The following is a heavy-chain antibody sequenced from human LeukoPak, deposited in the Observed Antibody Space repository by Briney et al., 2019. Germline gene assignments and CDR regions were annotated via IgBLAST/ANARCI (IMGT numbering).Heavy chain of an antibody. CDR1: GFTFDDHT. CDR3: AKDRTVGASYWYFDL. V-gene: IGHV3-43*01. J-gene: IGHJ2*01. D-gene: IGHD1-26*01. CDR2: INWNGGST. Sequence: GGSLRLSCAASGFTFDDHTMHWVRQAPGKGLEWVSLINWNGGSTYYADSVKGRFTISRDSSKNTLFLHMNTLRAEDTAIYYCAKDRTVGASYWYFDLWGRGTLVTVSS.